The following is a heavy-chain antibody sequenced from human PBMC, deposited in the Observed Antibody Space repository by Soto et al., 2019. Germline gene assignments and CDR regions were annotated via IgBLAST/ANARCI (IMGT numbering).Heavy chain of an antibody. Sequence: GESLKISCKGSGYSFTSYWIGWVRQMPGKGLEWMGIIYPGDSDTRYSPSFQGQVTISADKSISTAYLQWSSLKASDTAMYYCASTYYDFWSGYFAMDVWGHGTTVTVAS. J-gene: IGHJ6*02. CDR2: IYPGDSDT. D-gene: IGHD3-3*01. CDR1: GYSFTSYW. V-gene: IGHV5-51*01. CDR3: ASTYYDFWSGYFAMDV.